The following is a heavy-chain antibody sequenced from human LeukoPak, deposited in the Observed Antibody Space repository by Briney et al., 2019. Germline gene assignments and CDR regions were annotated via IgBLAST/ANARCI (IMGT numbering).Heavy chain of an antibody. J-gene: IGHJ4*02. CDR3: ARGAGDFWSGYYLDY. V-gene: IGHV4-4*07. D-gene: IGHD3-3*01. Sequence: SETLSLTCTVSGGSISSYYWSWIRQPPGKGLEWIGRIYTSGSTNYDPSLKSRVTISVDTSKNQFSLKLCSVTAADTAVYYCARGAGDFWSGYYLDYWGQGTLVTVSS. CDR1: GGSISSYY. CDR2: IYTSGST.